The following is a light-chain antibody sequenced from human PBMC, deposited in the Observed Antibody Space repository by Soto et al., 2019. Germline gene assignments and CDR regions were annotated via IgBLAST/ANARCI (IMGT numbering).Light chain of an antibody. Sequence: EIVLTQSPATLSLSPGERATLSCRASQSVSSYLAWYQQKPGQAPRLLIYDASNRATGIPARFSGSGSGTDFNLTISSLEPEVFAVYYCQQGANWPLTLGGGTQVEIK. CDR1: QSVSSY. V-gene: IGKV3-11*01. CDR3: QQGANWPLT. CDR2: DAS. J-gene: IGKJ4*01.